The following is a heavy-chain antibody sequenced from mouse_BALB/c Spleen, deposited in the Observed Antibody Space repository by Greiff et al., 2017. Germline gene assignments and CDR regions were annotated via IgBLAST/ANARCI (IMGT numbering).Heavy chain of an antibody. Sequence: EVKLMESGPELVKPGASVKISCKASGYTFTDYNMHWVKQSHGKSLEWIGYIYPYNGGTGYNQKFKSKATLTVDNSSSTAYMELRSLTSEDSAVYYCARYDYDGFAYWGQGTLVTVSA. D-gene: IGHD2-4*01. J-gene: IGHJ3*01. CDR2: IYPYNGGT. CDR1: GYTFTDYN. CDR3: ARYDYDGFAY. V-gene: IGHV1S29*02.